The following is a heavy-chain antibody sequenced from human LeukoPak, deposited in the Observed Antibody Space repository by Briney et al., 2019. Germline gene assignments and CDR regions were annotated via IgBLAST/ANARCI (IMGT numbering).Heavy chain of an antibody. V-gene: IGHV3-7*03. CDR2: IRQDGSEK. D-gene: IGHD3-22*01. Sequence: GGSLRLSCAASGFTFSSYWMSWVRQAPGKGLEWVANIRQDGSEKYYVDSVKGRFTISRDNAKNSLYLQMNSLRAEDTAVYYCAREVFDSSGYDWFDPWGQGTLVTDSS. CDR1: GFTFSSYW. CDR3: AREVFDSSGYDWFDP. J-gene: IGHJ5*02.